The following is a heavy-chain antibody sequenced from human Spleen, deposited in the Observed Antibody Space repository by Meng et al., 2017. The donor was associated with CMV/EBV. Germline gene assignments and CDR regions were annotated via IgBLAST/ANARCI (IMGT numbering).Heavy chain of an antibody. CDR1: DYY. CDR2: INHGGST. J-gene: IGHJ4*02. V-gene: IGHV4-34*01. CDR3: ARVPSLGYCSSTSCPRGTYFDY. Sequence: DYYWSWIRQPPRKGLERIGEINHGGSTNYNPSLKSRVTISVDTSKNQFSLKLSSVTAADTAVYYCARVPSLGYCSSTSCPRGTYFDYWGQGTLVTVSS. D-gene: IGHD2-2*01.